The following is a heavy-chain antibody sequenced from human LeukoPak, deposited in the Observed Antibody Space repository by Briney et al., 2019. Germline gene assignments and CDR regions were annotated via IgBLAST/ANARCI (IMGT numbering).Heavy chain of an antibody. J-gene: IGHJ5*02. V-gene: IGHV1-2*02. Sequence: ASVKVSCKASGYTFTVYYMHWVRQAPGQGLEWMGWINPNSGGTNYAQNFQGRVTITRDTSISTAYMELSSLRSDDTAVYYCARDRDRAAADTWFDPWGQGTLVTVSS. CDR2: INPNSGGT. CDR1: GYTFTVYY. CDR3: ARDRDRAAADTWFDP. D-gene: IGHD6-13*01.